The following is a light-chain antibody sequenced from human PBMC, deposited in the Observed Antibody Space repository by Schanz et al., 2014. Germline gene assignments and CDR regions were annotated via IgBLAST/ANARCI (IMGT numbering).Light chain of an antibody. CDR1: TGGVTSGHH. V-gene: IGLV7-46*01. J-gene: IGLJ1*01. CDR3: LLYSNAPTHLRL. Sequence: QAVVTQEPSLTVSPGGTVTLTCGSSTGGVTSGHHPYWFQQKPGQVPRTLIYDATNKHSWTPARFSGSLLGGKALLTVSGVQPEDEAEYYCLLYSNAPTHLRLFGTGTKLTVL. CDR2: DAT.